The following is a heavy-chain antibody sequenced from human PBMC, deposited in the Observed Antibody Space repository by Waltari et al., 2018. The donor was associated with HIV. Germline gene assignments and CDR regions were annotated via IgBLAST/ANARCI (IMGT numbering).Heavy chain of an antibody. D-gene: IGHD3-3*01. CDR2: ISFDGGDT. CDR1: GFTFGSYV. V-gene: IGHV3-30-3*01. Sequence: AQLVESGGGVVQPGRSLRLSCGASGFTFGSYVLYWVRQAPGRGLEWVALISFDGGDTYYTDSVEGRFTIARDNSKNTVYLQMNSLRVADTAVYYCARDKSVRDSYYGMDVWGQGTTVTVSS. J-gene: IGHJ6*02. CDR3: ARDKSVRDSYYGMDV.